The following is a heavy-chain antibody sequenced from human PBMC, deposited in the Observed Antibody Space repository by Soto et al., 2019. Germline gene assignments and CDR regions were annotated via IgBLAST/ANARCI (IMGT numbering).Heavy chain of an antibody. V-gene: IGHV3-30-3*01. J-gene: IGHJ5*02. Sequence: GGSLRLSCAASGFTFSSYAMHWVRPAPGKGLEWEAVISSDGSNKYYADSVNGRFTISRDNSKNTLYRQMNSLRAEDTAVYYFARGHYGSGSYYTWFDHWGQGTLVTVSS. CDR3: ARGHYGSGSYYTWFDH. CDR2: ISSDGSNK. D-gene: IGHD3-10*01. CDR1: GFTFSSYA.